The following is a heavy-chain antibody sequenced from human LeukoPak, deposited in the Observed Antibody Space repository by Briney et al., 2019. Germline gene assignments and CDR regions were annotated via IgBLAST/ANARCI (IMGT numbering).Heavy chain of an antibody. CDR2: LYYGGRT. V-gene: IGHV4-39*01. D-gene: IGHD3-3*01. Sequence: SETLSLTCTVSGVSITTSSYYWCWIRQPPGQRLEWIASLYYGGRTLYNPSLEHRVTISVDTSQNQYFLDVRSVTAADTAVYYCATQSASSPLKYWGQGNLVTVSS. CDR3: ATQSASSPLKY. J-gene: IGHJ4*02. CDR1: GVSITTSSYY.